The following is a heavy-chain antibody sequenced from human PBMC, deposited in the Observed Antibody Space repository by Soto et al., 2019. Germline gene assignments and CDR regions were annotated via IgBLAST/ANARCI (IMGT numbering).Heavy chain of an antibody. CDR3: ASSGGYCSGSSCALAY. D-gene: IGHD2-15*01. CDR1: GGSISSNSYS. J-gene: IGHJ4*02. Sequence: SETLSLTCTVSGGSISSNSYSWSWIRQHPGKGLEWIGYIYYSGSTYYNPSLKSRVTISVDTSKNQFSLKLSSVTAADTAVYYCASSGGYCSGSSCALAYPGQGT. V-gene: IGHV4-31*03. CDR2: IYYSGST.